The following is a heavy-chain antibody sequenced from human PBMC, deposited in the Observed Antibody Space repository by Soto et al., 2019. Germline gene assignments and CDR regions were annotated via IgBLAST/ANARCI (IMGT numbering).Heavy chain of an antibody. J-gene: IGHJ4*02. D-gene: IGHD2-2*01. CDR2: IYHSGST. CDR3: ARGPXGYCSSTSCWAAGYFDY. V-gene: IGHV4-30-2*01. Sequence: PSETLSLTCAVSGGSISSGGYSWSWIRQPPGKGLEWIGYIYHSGSTYYNPSLKSRVTISVDRSKNQFSLKLSSVTAADTAVYYCARGPXGYCSSTSCWAAGYFDYWGRGTLVTVSS. CDR1: GGSISSGGYS.